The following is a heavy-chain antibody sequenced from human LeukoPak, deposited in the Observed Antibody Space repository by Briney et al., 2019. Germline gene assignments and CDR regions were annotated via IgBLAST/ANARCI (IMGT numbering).Heavy chain of an antibody. CDR2: VRNKADAGTA. Sequence: GGSLRLSCAASGFTFTNAWMSWVRQAPGKGLEWVGRVRNKADAGTAEYAAPVKGRFTISRDDSKNRVYLQMNSLETEDTAMYYCTTEGLPGSFDYWGQGTLVTVSS. V-gene: IGHV3-15*01. J-gene: IGHJ4*02. CDR1: GFTFTNAW. CDR3: TTEGLPGSFDY. D-gene: IGHD4-11*01.